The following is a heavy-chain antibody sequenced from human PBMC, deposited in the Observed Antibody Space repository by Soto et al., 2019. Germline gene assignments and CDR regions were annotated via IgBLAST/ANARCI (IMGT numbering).Heavy chain of an antibody. Sequence: LXLSCATSGFSFSTYAMSWFLQAPVKGLEWVSAISGSGATTFYADSMKGRFTISRDNSRDTLYLQMNSLRAEDTAVYFCAREQCSPLDRYCADGAVDWVDPCGRRTLVTVSS. CDR3: AREQCSPLDRYCADGAVDWVDP. CDR1: GFSFSTYA. V-gene: IGHV3-23*01. J-gene: IGHJ5*02. D-gene: IGHD2-8*01. CDR2: ISGSGATT.